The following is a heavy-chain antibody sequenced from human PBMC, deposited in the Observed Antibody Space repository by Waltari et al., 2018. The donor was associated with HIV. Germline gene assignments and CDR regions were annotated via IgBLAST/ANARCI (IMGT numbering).Heavy chain of an antibody. D-gene: IGHD3-22*01. J-gene: IGHJ4*02. CDR3: ARDRSIVSRHYDNAVSPYFDN. V-gene: IGHV1-2*02. CDR2: INPSSGGT. Sequence: QVQLVQSGAEVEKPGDSVKDSCQASGNICLDEYIHRDRQAPGQGLEWMGWINPSSGGTNSAQKFQGRVTMTWDTSINTAYMELSGLRSDDTAVYFCARDRSIVSRHYDNAVSPYFDNWGQGTLVSVSS. CDR1: GNICLDEY.